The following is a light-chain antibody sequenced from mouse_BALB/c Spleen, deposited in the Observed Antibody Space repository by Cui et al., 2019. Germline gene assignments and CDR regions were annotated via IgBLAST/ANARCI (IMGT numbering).Light chain of an antibody. J-gene: IGKJ4*01. CDR3: QDDYSYPFT. CDR1: QSLLTSGNQKNY. CDR2: WAS. V-gene: IGKV8-19*01. Sequence: DIVMTQSPSSLTVTAGEKVTMSCKSSQSLLTSGNQKNYLTWYQQKPGQPPKLLIYWASTRESGVPDRFTGSGSGTDFTLTISSVQAEDLAVYYCQDDYSYPFTFGSGTKLEIK.